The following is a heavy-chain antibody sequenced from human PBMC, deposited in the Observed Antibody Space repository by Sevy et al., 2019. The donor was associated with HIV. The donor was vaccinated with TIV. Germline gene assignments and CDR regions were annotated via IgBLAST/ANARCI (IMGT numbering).Heavy chain of an antibody. V-gene: IGHV3-30*18. Sequence: GRSLRLSCAASGFSFSGYAIHWVRQAPGKGLEWVAVISFDGSNKYYADSVKGRFTISRDNSKNTLFLQMNSLRAEDTAVYYCAKEGAYSYTTYFDYWGQGTVVTVSS. D-gene: IGHD1-26*01. CDR3: AKEGAYSYTTYFDY. CDR2: ISFDGSNK. J-gene: IGHJ4*02. CDR1: GFSFSGYA.